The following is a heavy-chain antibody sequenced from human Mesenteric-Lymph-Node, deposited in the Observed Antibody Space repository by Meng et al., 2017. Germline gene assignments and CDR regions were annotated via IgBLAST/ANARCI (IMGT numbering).Heavy chain of an antibody. CDR2: ISGSGGST. J-gene: IGHJ4*02. Sequence: GGSLRPSCGASGFTFDDYGLSWVRQAPGKGLEWVSAISGSGGSTYYADPVKGRFTISRDNSKNTLYPQMNSRRAEDTAVYYCAKQSRYGGNLWGQGTLVTVSS. CDR1: GFTFDDYG. D-gene: IGHD4-23*01. V-gene: IGHV3-23*01. CDR3: AKQSRYGGNL.